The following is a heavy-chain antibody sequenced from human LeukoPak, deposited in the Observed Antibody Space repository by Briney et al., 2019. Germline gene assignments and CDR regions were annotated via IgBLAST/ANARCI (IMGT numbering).Heavy chain of an antibody. J-gene: IGHJ5*01. D-gene: IGHD4-11*01. Sequence: PGGSLRLSCAASGFTFNTYWMHWVRQVPGKGLVWVSRINGDGSSTACADSVKGRFTISRDNAKNTVYLQMNSLRVEDTAVYFCAREKGSSNYDSWGQGTLVTVSS. CDR3: AREKGSSNYDS. CDR1: GFTFNTYW. CDR2: INGDGSST. V-gene: IGHV3-74*03.